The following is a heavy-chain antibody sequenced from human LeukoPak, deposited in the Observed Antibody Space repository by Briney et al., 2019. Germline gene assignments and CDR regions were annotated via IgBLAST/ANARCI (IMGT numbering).Heavy chain of an antibody. CDR1: GGCISGSSYY. Sequence: SETPSLTCTVSGGCISGSSYYWGWIRLPPGKGLEWIGRIYYTGSTYYNPSLKSRVTISVDTSKNQFSLNLTSVTAADTAVYYCARQNPLNWFDPWGQGTLVTVSS. V-gene: IGHV4-39*01. CDR2: IYYTGST. CDR3: ARQNPLNWFDP. J-gene: IGHJ5*02.